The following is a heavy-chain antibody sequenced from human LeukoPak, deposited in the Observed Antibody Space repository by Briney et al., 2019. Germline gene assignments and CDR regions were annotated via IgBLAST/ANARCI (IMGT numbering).Heavy chain of an antibody. CDR2: IYPGDSDT. CDR1: GYSFTSYW. CDR3: ARIDTAAGTWIFDY. D-gene: IGHD6-13*01. J-gene: IGHJ4*02. V-gene: IGHV5-51*01. Sequence: GESLQISCQSSGYSFTSYWIGWVRQMPGKGLEWMGIIYPGDSDTRYSPSFQGQVTISADKSISTAYLQWSSLKASDTAMYYCARIDTAAGTWIFDYWGQGTLVTVSS.